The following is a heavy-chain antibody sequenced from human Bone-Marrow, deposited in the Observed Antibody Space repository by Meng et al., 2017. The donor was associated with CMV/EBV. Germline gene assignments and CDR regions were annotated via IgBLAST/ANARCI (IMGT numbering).Heavy chain of an antibody. Sequence: SVKVSCKASGGTFSNYLIIWVRQAPGQGLEWMGGIFPIVEITKFAQKFEGRVTITADKSTRTAFMEVTNLKPTDTAVYYCAMGEGTRSGPHGEAFGVWGQGTLVTVAS. CDR3: AMGEGTRSGPHGEAFGV. CDR1: GGTFSNYL. D-gene: IGHD3-16*01. V-gene: IGHV1-69*10. CDR2: IFPIVEIT. J-gene: IGHJ3*01.